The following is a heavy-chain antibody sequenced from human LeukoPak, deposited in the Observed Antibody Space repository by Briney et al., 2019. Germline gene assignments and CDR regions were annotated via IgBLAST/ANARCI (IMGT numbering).Heavy chain of an antibody. D-gene: IGHD4-17*01. J-gene: IGHJ6*02. Sequence: GGSLRLSCAASGFTFSSYAMSWVRQAPGKGLEWVSAISGSGGSTYYADSVKGRFTISRNNSKNTLYLQMNSPRAEDTAVYYCAKAYGAAAFKHVWGQGTTVTVSS. CDR3: AKAYGAAAFKHV. V-gene: IGHV3-23*01. CDR1: GFTFSSYA. CDR2: ISGSGGST.